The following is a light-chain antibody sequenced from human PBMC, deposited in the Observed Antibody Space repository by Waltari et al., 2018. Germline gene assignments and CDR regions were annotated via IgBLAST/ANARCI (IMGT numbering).Light chain of an antibody. CDR3: LVWDSSIGV. CDR2: QDN. V-gene: IGLV3-1*01. CDR1: DMDKKS. Sequence: SYDLTQPPSLSVSLRQTATITCPGPDMDKKSTSWYQQKPGQSPVLVLYQDNVRPSGIPERFSGSNAGNTATLTISGTQAMDEADYYCLVWDSSIGVFGSGTKITVL. J-gene: IGLJ1*01.